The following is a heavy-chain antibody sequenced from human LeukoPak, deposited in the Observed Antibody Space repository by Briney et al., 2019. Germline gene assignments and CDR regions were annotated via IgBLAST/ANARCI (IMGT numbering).Heavy chain of an antibody. Sequence: SETLSLTCTVSGASVSGSPYYWGWIRQPPGKGLEWIGSIYSSGSTYYNASLQSRVTISIETSKNQISLRLNSVTAADTAIYYCAKSGGYGLIDYWGQGTLVTVST. CDR2: IYSSGST. J-gene: IGHJ4*02. V-gene: IGHV4-39*01. D-gene: IGHD1-26*01. CDR1: GASVSGSPYY. CDR3: AKSGGYGLIDY.